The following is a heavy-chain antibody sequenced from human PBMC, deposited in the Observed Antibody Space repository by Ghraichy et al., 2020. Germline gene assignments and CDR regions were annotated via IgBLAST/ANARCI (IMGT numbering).Heavy chain of an antibody. J-gene: IGHJ4*02. V-gene: IGHV4-59*02. CDR2: VYVVGTT. CDR3: AGGGNSVPPASDY. CDR1: GVSVSDYY. D-gene: IGHD4-23*01. Sequence: SETLSLTCTVSGVSVSDYYWHWVRQPPGKGLEWIGYVYVVGTTNYNPSLQSRVTISLDTSKNQFSLKLTSVTAADTAVYYCAGGGNSVPPASDYWGQGSWSPSPQ.